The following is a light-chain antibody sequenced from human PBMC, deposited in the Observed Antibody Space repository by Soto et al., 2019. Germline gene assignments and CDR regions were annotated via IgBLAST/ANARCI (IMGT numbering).Light chain of an antibody. CDR2: EVS. CDR3: SSYTSSSTNWV. V-gene: IGLV2-14*01. Sequence: QSVLTQPASVSGSPGQSITISCTGTSSDVGGYNYVSWYQQHPGKAPKLMIYEVSNRPSGVSNRFSGSKSGNTASLTISGFQAEDEADYYCSSYTSSSTNWVFGRGTQLTVL. J-gene: IGLJ3*02. CDR1: SSDVGGYNY.